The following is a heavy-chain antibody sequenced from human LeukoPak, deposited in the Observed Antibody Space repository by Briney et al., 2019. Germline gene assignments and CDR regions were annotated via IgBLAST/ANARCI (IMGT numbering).Heavy chain of an antibody. J-gene: IGHJ4*02. V-gene: IGHV3-7*04. CDR3: ARDTVATTFDY. D-gene: IGHD4-17*01. CDR1: GFTFSNYW. CDR2: IKQDGSDK. Sequence: GGSLRLSCAASGFTFSNYWMSWVRQAPGKGLEWVANIKQDGSDKYYVDSVKGRFTISRDNAKNSLYLQMNSLRAEDTAVYYCARDTVATTFDYWGQGTVVTVSS.